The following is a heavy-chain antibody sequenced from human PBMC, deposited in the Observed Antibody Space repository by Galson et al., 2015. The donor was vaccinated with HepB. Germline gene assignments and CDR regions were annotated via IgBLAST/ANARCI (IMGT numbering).Heavy chain of an antibody. CDR1: GFTFIAYE. V-gene: IGHV3-48*03. D-gene: IGHD5-24*01. CDR3: ARDKGRRLWRDVGYTDY. Sequence: SLRLSCAASGFTFIAYEMSWVRLAPGKGLEWISYITTSGSTIYYADSVKGRFTVSRDNAKNSLYLQMTSLRVEDTAVYYCARDKGRRLWRDVGYTDYWGQGVLVTVSS. CDR2: ITTSGSTI. J-gene: IGHJ4*02.